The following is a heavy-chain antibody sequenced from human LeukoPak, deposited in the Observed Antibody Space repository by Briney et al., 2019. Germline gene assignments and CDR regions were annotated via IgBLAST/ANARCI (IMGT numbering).Heavy chain of an antibody. D-gene: IGHD3-22*01. CDR2: INAGTGNT. J-gene: IGHJ4*02. CDR1: GYTFTSYA. V-gene: IGHV1-3*01. Sequence: ASVKVSCKASGYTFTSYAMHWVRQAPGQRLEWMGWINAGTGNTKYSQKFQGRVTITRDTSASTAYMELSSLRSEDTAVYYCARATSQYYYDPMGLDYWGQGTLVTVSS. CDR3: ARATSQYYYDPMGLDY.